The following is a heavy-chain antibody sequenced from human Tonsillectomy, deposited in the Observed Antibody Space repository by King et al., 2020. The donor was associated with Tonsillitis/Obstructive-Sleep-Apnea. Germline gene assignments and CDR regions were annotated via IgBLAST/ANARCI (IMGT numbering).Heavy chain of an antibody. CDR1: GFTFSSYA. CDR2: ISGSGGST. Sequence: VQLVESGGGLVQPGGSLRLSCGASGFTFSSYAMSWVRQAPGKGLEWISAISGSGGSTYYADSVKGRFTISRDNSKNTLYVQMNSLRAEDTAVYYCAKGVHYYGSRMSPNNWFDPWGQGTLVTVSS. V-gene: IGHV3-23*04. J-gene: IGHJ5*02. D-gene: IGHD3-10*01. CDR3: AKGVHYYGSRMSPNNWFDP.